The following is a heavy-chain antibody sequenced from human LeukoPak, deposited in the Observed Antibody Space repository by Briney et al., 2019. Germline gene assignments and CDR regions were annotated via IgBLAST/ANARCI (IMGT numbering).Heavy chain of an antibody. V-gene: IGHV4-4*07. CDR2: IFASGTT. CDR1: GGSISTYS. Sequence: SETLSLTCTVSGGSISTYSWNWIRQPAGKGLEWIGRIFASGTTKYNPSLKSRVTMSVETSKNQFSLKLSSVTAADTAVYYCARAARGSGSGYYYYYMDVWGKGTTVTVSS. D-gene: IGHD3-10*01. J-gene: IGHJ6*03. CDR3: ARAARGSGSGYYYYYMDV.